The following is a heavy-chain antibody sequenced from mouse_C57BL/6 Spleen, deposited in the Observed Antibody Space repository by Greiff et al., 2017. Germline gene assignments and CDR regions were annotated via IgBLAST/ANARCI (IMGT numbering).Heavy chain of an antibody. CDR3: ARGGYLYYYGSTSDFDY. V-gene: IGHV1-72*01. CDR2: IDPNRGGT. Sequence: QVQLQQSGAELVKPGASGKLSGKAFGYTFTSYWMHGVKRRPGRGLGGIGRIDPNRGGTKYNEKFKSKATLTVDKPSSTAYMQLSSLTSEDSAVYYCARGGYLYYYGSTSDFDYWGQGTTLTVSS. J-gene: IGHJ2*01. CDR1: GYTFTSYW. D-gene: IGHD1-1*01.